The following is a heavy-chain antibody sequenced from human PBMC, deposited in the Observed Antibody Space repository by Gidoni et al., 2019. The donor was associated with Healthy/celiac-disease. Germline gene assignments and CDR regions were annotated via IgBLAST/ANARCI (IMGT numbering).Heavy chain of an antibody. J-gene: IGHJ4*02. V-gene: IGHV4-39*01. CDR1: GGSISSSSYY. Sequence: QLQLQESGPGLVKPSETLSLTCTVSGGSISSSSYYLGWIRQPPGKGLEWIGSIYYSGSTYYNPSLKSRVTIAVDTSKNQFSLKLSSVTAADTAVYYCAGGQGAGTPFDYWGQGTLVTVSS. CDR2: IYYSGST. CDR3: AGGQGAGTPFDY. D-gene: IGHD6-13*01.